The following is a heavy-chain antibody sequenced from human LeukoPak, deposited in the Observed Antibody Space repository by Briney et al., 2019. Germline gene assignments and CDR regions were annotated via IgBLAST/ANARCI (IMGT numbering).Heavy chain of an antibody. Sequence: GGSLRLSCAASGFTFSGYSMSWVRQAPGKGLEWVANINQDGGEKYYVDSVKGRFTISRDNAKNSLYLQMNSLRAEDTAVYHCATGRSCTTCYLPDYWGQGTLVTVSS. D-gene: IGHD2-2*01. CDR2: INQDGGEK. J-gene: IGHJ4*02. CDR1: GFTFSGYS. CDR3: ATGRSCTTCYLPDY. V-gene: IGHV3-7*01.